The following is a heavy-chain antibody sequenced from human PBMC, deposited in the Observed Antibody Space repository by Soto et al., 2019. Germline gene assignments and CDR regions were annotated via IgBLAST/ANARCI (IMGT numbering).Heavy chain of an antibody. Sequence: GESLKISCKGSGYSFTSYWIGWVCQMPGKGLECMGIIYPGDSDTRYSPSFQGQVTISADKSISTAYLQWSSLKASDTAMYYCARPTNRGKYYYGMDVWGQGTTVTVSS. CDR1: GYSFTSYW. CDR3: ARPTNRGKYYYGMDV. D-gene: IGHD2-8*01. CDR2: IYPGDSDT. V-gene: IGHV5-51*01. J-gene: IGHJ6*02.